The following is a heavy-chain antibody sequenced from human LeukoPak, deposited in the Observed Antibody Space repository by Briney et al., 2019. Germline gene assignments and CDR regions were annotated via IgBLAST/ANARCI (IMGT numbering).Heavy chain of an antibody. V-gene: IGHV1-18*01. D-gene: IGHD3-10*01. CDR2: TSAYNGNT. CDR1: GYSFISYG. J-gene: IGHJ4*02. CDR3: ARDGMVRGEAPDFDY. Sequence: ASVKIYCKASGYSFISYGIGCLRQAPGQWLELMGWTSAYNGNTNYAQKLQGRVTMTTDTSTSTAYMELRSLRSDDTAVYYCARDGMVRGEAPDFDYWGQGTLVTVSS.